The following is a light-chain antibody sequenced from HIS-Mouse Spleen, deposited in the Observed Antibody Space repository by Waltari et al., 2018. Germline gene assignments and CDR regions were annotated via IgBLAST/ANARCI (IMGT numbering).Light chain of an antibody. Sequence: QTVVTQEPSFSVSPGGTVTLTCGLSSGSVSTSYYPSWYQQTPGQAPRTLIYSTNTRPSGVPARFSGSILGNKAALTITGAQADDESDYYCVLYMGSGIWMFGGGTKLTVL. CDR2: STN. CDR3: VLYMGSGIWM. CDR1: SGSVSTSYY. V-gene: IGLV8-61*01. J-gene: IGLJ3*02.